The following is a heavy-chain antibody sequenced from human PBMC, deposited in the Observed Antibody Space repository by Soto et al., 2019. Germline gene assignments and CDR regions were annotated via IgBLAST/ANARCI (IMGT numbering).Heavy chain of an antibody. CDR1: GVSITTGAYY. Sequence: SETLSLTCTVSGVSITTGAYYWSWIRQHPGKGLEWIGYIYYSGSTYYNPSLKSRVTMSVNTSKNQFSLKLNSVTAADTAVYYCARDRGYPMGYYYYALAVWGQGTTVTVSS. D-gene: IGHD3-10*01. V-gene: IGHV4-31*03. CDR3: ARDRGYPMGYYYYALAV. CDR2: IYYSGST. J-gene: IGHJ6*02.